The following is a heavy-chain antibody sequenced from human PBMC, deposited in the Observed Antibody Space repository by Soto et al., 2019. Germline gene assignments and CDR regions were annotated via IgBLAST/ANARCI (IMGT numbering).Heavy chain of an antibody. Sequence: SETLSLTCTVSVDSISTYYWSWIRRPAGKGLEWIGRIDASGNTNYNPSLKSRVTMSADTSKKQFSLQLTSVTAADTAVYYCARYSNSGFQTEGMDVWGQGTTVTVSS. CDR2: IDASGNT. J-gene: IGHJ6*02. CDR3: ARYSNSGFQTEGMDV. CDR1: VDSISTYY. D-gene: IGHD1-26*01. V-gene: IGHV4-4*07.